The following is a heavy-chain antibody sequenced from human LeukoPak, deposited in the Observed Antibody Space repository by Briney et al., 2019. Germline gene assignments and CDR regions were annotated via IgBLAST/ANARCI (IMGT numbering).Heavy chain of an antibody. J-gene: IGHJ4*02. V-gene: IGHV4-59*01. CDR1: GGSISSYY. CDR3: ARDSSSWYYYFDY. Sequence: SETLSLTCTVSGGSISSYYWSWIRQPPGKGLEWIGYIYYSGSTNYNPSLKSRVTISVDTSKNQFSLKLSSVTAADTAVYYCARDSSSWYYYFDYWGQGTLVTVSS. D-gene: IGHD6-13*01. CDR2: IYYSGST.